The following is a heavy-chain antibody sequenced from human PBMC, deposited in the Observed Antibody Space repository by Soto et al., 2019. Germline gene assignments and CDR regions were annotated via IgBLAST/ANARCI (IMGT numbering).Heavy chain of an antibody. CDR1: GFTFISYG. CDR3: AKGRVPSHSGSYPGGMDV. CDR2: ISYDGSNK. V-gene: IGHV3-30*18. J-gene: IGHJ6*02. D-gene: IGHD1-26*01. Sequence: PGGSLRLSCAASGFTFISYGMHWVRQAPGKGLEWVAVISYDGSNKYYADSVKGRFTISRDNSKNTLYLQMNSLRAEDTAVYYCAKGRVPSHSGSYPGGMDVWGQGTTVTVSS.